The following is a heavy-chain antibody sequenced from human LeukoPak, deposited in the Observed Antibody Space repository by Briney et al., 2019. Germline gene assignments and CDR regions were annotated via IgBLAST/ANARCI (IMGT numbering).Heavy chain of an antibody. CDR2: IYHSGST. V-gene: IGHV4-39*07. D-gene: IGHD6-19*01. J-gene: IGHJ4*02. Sequence: SETLSLTCTVSGGSISSSSYYWGWIRQPPGKGLEWIGSIYHSGSTYYNPSLKSRVTISVDTSKNQFSLKLSSVTAADTAVYYCARDRSSSGWPFDYWGQGTLVTVSS. CDR3: ARDRSSSGWPFDY. CDR1: GGSISSSSYY.